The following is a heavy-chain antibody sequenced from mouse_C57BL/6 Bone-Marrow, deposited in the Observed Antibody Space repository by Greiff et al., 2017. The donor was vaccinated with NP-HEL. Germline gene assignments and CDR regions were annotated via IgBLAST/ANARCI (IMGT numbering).Heavy chain of an antibody. Sequence: QVHVKQSGAELVRPGTSVKVSCKASGYAFTNYLIEWVKQRPGQGLEWIGVINPGSGGTNYNEKFKGKATLTADKSSSTAYMQLSSLTSEDSAVYFCARWAYGSSYDWDYWGQGTTLTVSS. CDR1: GYAFTNYL. CDR2: INPGSGGT. J-gene: IGHJ2*01. CDR3: ARWAYGSSYDWDY. V-gene: IGHV1-54*01. D-gene: IGHD1-1*01.